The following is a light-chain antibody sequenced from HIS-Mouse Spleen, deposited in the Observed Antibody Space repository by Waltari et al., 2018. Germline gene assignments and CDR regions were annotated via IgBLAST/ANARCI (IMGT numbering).Light chain of an antibody. Sequence: QSALTQPASVSGSPGQSITISCTGTSSDVGGYNYVSWYQQHPGKAPKLMIYEVSNRPSGVSNRVSGSKSGNTASLTISGLQAEDEADYYCCSYAGSSTWVFGGGTKLTVL. CDR3: CSYAGSSTWV. J-gene: IGLJ3*02. V-gene: IGLV2-14*01. CDR2: EVS. CDR1: SSDVGGYNY.